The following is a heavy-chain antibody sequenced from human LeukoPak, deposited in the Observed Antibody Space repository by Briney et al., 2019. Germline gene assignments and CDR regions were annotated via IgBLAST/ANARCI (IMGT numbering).Heavy chain of an antibody. CDR1: GYTFTGYY. CDR2: INPNSGGT. V-gene: IGHV1-2*02. J-gene: IGHJ4*02. D-gene: IGHD2-15*01. CDR3: AKAPVTSCRGAFCYPFDY. Sequence: ASVKVSCKASGYTFTGYYMHWVRQAPGQGLEWMGWINPNSGGTNYAQKFRGRVTMTRDTSRSTLYLQMNSLRAEDAAVYYCAKAPVTSCRGAFCYPFDYWGQGTLVTVSS.